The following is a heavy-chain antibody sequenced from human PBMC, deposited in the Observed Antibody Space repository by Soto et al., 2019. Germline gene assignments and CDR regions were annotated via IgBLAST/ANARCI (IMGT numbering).Heavy chain of an antibody. D-gene: IGHD6-13*01. CDR1: GFTFSSYG. CDR2: ISHDGSDK. Sequence: QVQLVESGGGVVQPGRSLRLSCAASGFTFSSYGMHWVRQAPGKGLEWVAVISHDGSDKYYADSVKGRFTMSRDNSKSTLYLQMNRLRGDDTALYYCAKDRSSSWSFDYWGQGTLVTVSS. J-gene: IGHJ4*02. CDR3: AKDRSSSWSFDY. V-gene: IGHV3-30*18.